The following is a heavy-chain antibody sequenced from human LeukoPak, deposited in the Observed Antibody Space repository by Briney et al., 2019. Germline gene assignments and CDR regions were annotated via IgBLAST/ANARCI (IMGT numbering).Heavy chain of an antibody. Sequence: GESLKISCKGSGYIFSNYWIGWVRQMPGKGLEWMGIIFPADSDTRYNPSFQDQATISADKSISTAYLQWSSLKASDTAMYYCARSLTPVSYWGQGTLVTVSS. CDR1: GYIFSNYW. D-gene: IGHD3-16*01. CDR3: ARSLTPVSY. CDR2: IFPADSDT. J-gene: IGHJ4*02. V-gene: IGHV5-51*01.